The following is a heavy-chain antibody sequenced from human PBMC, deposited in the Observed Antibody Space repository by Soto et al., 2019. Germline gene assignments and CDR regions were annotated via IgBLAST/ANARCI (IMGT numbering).Heavy chain of an antibody. D-gene: IGHD6-19*01. CDR1: GGTFSSYA. V-gene: IGHV1-69*01. CDR3: ARGSGWYRFPAYYYYGMDV. Sequence: QVQLVQSGAEVKKPGCSVKVSCKASGGTFSSYAISWVRQAPGQGLEWMGGIIPIFGTANYAQKFQGRVTITADESTSTAYMELSSLRSEHTAVYYCARGSGWYRFPAYYYYGMDVWGQGTTVTVSS. CDR2: IIPIFGTA. J-gene: IGHJ6*02.